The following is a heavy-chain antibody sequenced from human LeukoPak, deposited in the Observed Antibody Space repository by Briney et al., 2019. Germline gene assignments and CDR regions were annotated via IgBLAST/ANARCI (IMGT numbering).Heavy chain of an antibody. CDR3: ARGNKSNYGSGTTFDY. CDR1: GYTFTSYG. CDR2: ISAYNGNT. D-gene: IGHD3-10*01. J-gene: IGHJ4*02. Sequence: GASVKVSCKASGYTFTSYGISWVRQAPGQGLEWMGWISAYNGNTNYAQKLQGRVTMTTDTSTSTAYMELRSLRSDDTAVYYCARGNKSNYGSGTTFDYWGQGTLVTVSS. V-gene: IGHV1-18*01.